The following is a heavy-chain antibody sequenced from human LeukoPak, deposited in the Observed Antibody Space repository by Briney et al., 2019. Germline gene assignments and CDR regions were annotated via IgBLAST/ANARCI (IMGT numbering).Heavy chain of an antibody. CDR3: ARISYGSGSYYYYYYYYMDV. CDR2: ISSSSSTI. Sequence: GGSLRLSCAASGFTFSSYSMNWVRQAPGKGLEWVSYISSSSSTIYYADSVKGRFTISRDNAKNSLYLQMNSLRAEDTAVYYCARISYGSGSYYYYYYYYMDVWGKGTTVTISS. CDR1: GFTFSSYS. D-gene: IGHD3-10*01. V-gene: IGHV3-48*01. J-gene: IGHJ6*03.